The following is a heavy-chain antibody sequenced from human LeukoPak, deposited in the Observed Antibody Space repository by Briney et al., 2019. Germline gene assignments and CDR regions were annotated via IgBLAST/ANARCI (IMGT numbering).Heavy chain of an antibody. CDR1: GGTFSSYA. V-gene: IGHV1-69*13. CDR2: IIPIFGTA. J-gene: IGHJ4*02. D-gene: IGHD3-22*01. Sequence: SVKVSCKASGGTFSSYAISWVRQAPGQGLEWMGGIIPIFGTANYAQKFQGRVTITADESTSTAYMELSSLRSEDAAVYHCASHSWGYYYDISGYSYFDYWGQGTLVTVSS. CDR3: ASHSWGYYYDISGYSYFDY.